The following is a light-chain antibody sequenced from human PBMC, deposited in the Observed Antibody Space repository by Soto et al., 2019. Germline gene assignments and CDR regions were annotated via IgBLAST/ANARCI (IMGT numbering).Light chain of an antibody. CDR2: DVS. CDR1: SSDVGGYNY. CDR3: SSYTSSSTFYV. J-gene: IGLJ1*01. V-gene: IGLV2-14*01. Sequence: QSVLTQPASVSGSPGQSITISCTGTSSDVGGYNYVSWYQQHPGKAPKLMIYDVSNRPSEVSNRFSGSKSGNTASLTISGLQAEDEADYYCSSYTSSSTFYVILTGTKVTVL.